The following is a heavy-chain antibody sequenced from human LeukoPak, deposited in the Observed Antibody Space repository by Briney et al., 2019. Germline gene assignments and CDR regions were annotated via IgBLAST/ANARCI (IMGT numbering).Heavy chain of an antibody. Sequence: SETLSLTCAVYGGSISGYYWSWIRQPPGKGLEWVGEINHSGSTNYDPSLKSRVTISVDTSKNQFSLKLSSVTAADTAVYYCARDRGYSYGNWFDPWGQGTLVTVSS. CDR3: ARDRGYSYGNWFDP. D-gene: IGHD5-18*01. J-gene: IGHJ5*02. V-gene: IGHV4-34*01. CDR1: GGSISGYY. CDR2: INHSGST.